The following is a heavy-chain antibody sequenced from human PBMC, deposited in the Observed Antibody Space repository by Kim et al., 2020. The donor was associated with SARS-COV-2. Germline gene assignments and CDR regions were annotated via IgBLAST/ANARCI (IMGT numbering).Heavy chain of an antibody. J-gene: IGHJ4*02. V-gene: IGHV4-4*07. CDR2: T. CDR3: ARGGDSMVY. D-gene: IGHD3-10*01. Sequence: THSNPSLKGRVTMSVDTSKNEFSLELTSVTAADTAVYYCARGGDSMVYWGQGALVTVSA.